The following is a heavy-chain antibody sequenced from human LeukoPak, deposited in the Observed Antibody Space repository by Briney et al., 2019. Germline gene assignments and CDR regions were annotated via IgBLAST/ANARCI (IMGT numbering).Heavy chain of an antibody. Sequence: SETLSLTCAVSHYSISSPYFWGWIRQPPGKGLEWIGSIYHTGRTNYNPSINSRVTMSLDTSKNQFSLNLNSVTAADTAVYHCARVYSGSTWYYFDYWGKGILVTVSS. CDR1: HYSISSPYF. J-gene: IGHJ4*02. V-gene: IGHV4-38-2*01. CDR2: IYHTGRT. D-gene: IGHD6-13*01. CDR3: ARVYSGSTWYYFDY.